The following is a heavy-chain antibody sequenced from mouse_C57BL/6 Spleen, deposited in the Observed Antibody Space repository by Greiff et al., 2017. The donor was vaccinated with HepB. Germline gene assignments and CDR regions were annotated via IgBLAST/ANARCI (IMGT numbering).Heavy chain of an antibody. CDR3: ARGGLRRLYYYAMDY. D-gene: IGHD2-4*01. CDR2: INPGSGGT. CDR1: GYAFTNYL. Sequence: VKLMESGAELVRPGTSVKVSCKASGYAFTNYLIEWVKQRPGQGLEWIGVINPGSGGTNYNEKFKGKATLTADKSSSTAYMQLSSLTSEDSAVYFCARGGLRRLYYYAMDYWGQGTSVTVSS. V-gene: IGHV1-54*01. J-gene: IGHJ4*01.